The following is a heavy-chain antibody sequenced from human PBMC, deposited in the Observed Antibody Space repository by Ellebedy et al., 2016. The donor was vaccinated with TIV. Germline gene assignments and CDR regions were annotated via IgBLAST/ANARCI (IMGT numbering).Heavy chain of an antibody. J-gene: IGHJ5*02. Sequence: MPSETLSLTCTVSGDSISSSVYYWGWIRQPPGKGLEWIGSFSQSGSTYYNPSLTSRVTSSVDTSKNQFSLKLSSVTAADTAIFYCARHSTVTTIGTWGQGALVTVSS. CDR2: FSQSGST. CDR3: ARHSTVTTIGT. V-gene: IGHV4-39*01. D-gene: IGHD4-17*01. CDR1: GDSISSSVYY.